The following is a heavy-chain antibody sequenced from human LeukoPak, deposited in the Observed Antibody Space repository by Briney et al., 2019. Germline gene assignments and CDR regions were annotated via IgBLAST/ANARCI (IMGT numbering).Heavy chain of an antibody. D-gene: IGHD6-25*01. Sequence: ASVKVSCKASGYTFTGYYMHWVRQAPGQGLEWMGWINPNSGGTNYVQKFQGRVTMTRDTSISTAYMELSRLRSDDTAVYYCARGAATNSNWFDPWGQGTLVTVSS. J-gene: IGHJ5*02. CDR2: INPNSGGT. CDR1: GYTFTGYY. V-gene: IGHV1-2*02. CDR3: ARGAATNSNWFDP.